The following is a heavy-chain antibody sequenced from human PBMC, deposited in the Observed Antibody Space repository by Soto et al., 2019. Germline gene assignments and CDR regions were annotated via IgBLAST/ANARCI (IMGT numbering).Heavy chain of an antibody. CDR1: GGTFSSYT. J-gene: IGHJ5*02. CDR3: ARGSSGNWFDP. CDR2: IIPILGIA. Sequence: SVKVSCKASGGTFSSYTISWVRQAPGQGLEWMGRIIPILGIANYAQKFQGRVTITADKSTSTAYMELSSLRSEDTAVYYCARGSSGNWFDPWGQGTLVNVSS. D-gene: IGHD2-15*01. V-gene: IGHV1-69*02.